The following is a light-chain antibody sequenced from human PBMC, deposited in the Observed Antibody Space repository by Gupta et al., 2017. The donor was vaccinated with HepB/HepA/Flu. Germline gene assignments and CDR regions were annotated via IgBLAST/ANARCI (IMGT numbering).Light chain of an antibody. Sequence: FLLTQPHSVSESPGKTISISCTRSSGNIASSYVQWFQQRPSSAPTSVIYKNDQRPSGVPDRFSGSIDSSSTSASLTISGLKGDDEADYYSQSNDDIVLFGGGTKLTVL. CDR1: SGNIASSY. J-gene: IGLJ2*01. V-gene: IGLV6-57*03. CDR3: QSNDDIVL. CDR2: KND.